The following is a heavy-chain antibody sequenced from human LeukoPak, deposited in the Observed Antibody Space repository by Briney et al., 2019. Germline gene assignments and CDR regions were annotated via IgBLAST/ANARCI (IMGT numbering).Heavy chain of an antibody. CDR2: IYTSGST. J-gene: IGHJ6*03. CDR1: GGSISSYY. Sequence: KPSETLSLTCTVSGGSISSYYWSWIRQPAGKGLEWIGRIYTSGSTNYNPSLKSRVTMSVDTSKNQFSLKLSSVTAADTAVYYCARDALMVRGVINYYYMDVWGKGTTVTISS. V-gene: IGHV4-4*07. CDR3: ARDALMVRGVINYYYMDV. D-gene: IGHD3-10*01.